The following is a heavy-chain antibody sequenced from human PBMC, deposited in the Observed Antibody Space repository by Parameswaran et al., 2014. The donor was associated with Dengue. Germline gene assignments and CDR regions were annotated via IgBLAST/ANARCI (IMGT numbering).Heavy chain of an antibody. D-gene: IGHD4-17*01. CDR1: GFTFSSYS. V-gene: IGHV3-21*01. CDR2: ISSSSSYI. J-gene: IGHJ5*02. CDR3: ARDRYGDSRNKQNNWFDP. Sequence: GESLKISCAASGFTFSSYSMNWVRQAPGKGLEWVSSISSSSSYIYYADSVKGRFTISRDNAKNSLYLQMNSLRAEDTAVYYCARDRYGDSRNKQNNWFDPWGQGTLVIVSS.